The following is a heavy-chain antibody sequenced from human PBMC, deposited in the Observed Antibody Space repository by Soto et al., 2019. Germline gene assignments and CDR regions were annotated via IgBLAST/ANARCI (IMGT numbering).Heavy chain of an antibody. CDR2: IWYDGSNK. Sequence: GGSLRLSCAASGFTFSSYGMHWVRQAPGKGPEWVAVIWYDGSNKYYADSVKGRFTISRDNSKNTLYLQMNSLRAEDRAVYYCAREKKAYDFWSVYYPGGWFFDYWGRETLVTVS. V-gene: IGHV3-33*01. CDR1: GFTFSSYG. CDR3: AREKKAYDFWSVYYPGGWFFDY. J-gene: IGHJ4*02. D-gene: IGHD3-3*01.